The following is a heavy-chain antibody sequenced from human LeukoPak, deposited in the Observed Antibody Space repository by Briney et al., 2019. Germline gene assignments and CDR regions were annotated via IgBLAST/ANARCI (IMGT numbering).Heavy chain of an antibody. V-gene: IGHV1-18*04. Sequence: ASVKVSCKASGYTFTGYYMHWVRQAPGQGLEWMGWISAYNGNTNYAQKLQGRVTMTTDTSTSTAYMELRSLRSDDTAVYYCARGPITMVRGPMMDVWGKGTTVTISS. CDR1: GYTFTGYY. CDR2: ISAYNGNT. CDR3: ARGPITMVRGPMMDV. J-gene: IGHJ6*04. D-gene: IGHD3-10*01.